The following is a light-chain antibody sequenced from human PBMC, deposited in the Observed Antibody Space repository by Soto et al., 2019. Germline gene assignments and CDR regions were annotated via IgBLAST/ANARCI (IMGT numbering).Light chain of an antibody. V-gene: IGKV2-28*01. CDR3: MQGLQTPWT. CDR2: LGS. Sequence: DIVMTQSPLSLPVTPGEPASISCRSSQSLLHSNGYTYLDWYLQKPGQSPQLLIYLGSNRASGVPERFSGSGSGTDFTLKISRVEAEDVGVYYCMQGLQTPWTFGQGTKVEIK. CDR1: QSLLHSNGYTY. J-gene: IGKJ1*01.